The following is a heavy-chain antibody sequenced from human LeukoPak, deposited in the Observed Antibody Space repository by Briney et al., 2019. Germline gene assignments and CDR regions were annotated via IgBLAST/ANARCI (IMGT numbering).Heavy chain of an antibody. V-gene: IGHV4-39*07. CDR1: GGSISSSSYY. CDR2: IYYSGST. D-gene: IGHD3-10*01. J-gene: IGHJ5*02. CDR3: ASTSGWFDL. Sequence: SETLSLTCTVSGGSISSSSYYWGWIRQPPGKGLEWIGSIYYSGSTYYNPSLKSRVTISVDTSKNQFSLKLSSVTAADTAVYYCASTSGWFDLWGQGTLVTVSS.